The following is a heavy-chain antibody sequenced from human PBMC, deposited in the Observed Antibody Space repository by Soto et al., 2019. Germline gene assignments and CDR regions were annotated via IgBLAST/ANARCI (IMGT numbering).Heavy chain of an antibody. CDR2: IDPSDSYT. V-gene: IGHV5-10-1*01. J-gene: IGHJ1*01. Sequence: EEQLVQSGAEVKKPGESLRISCKGSGYSFTNYWISWVRQLPGKGLEWMGRIDPSDSYTNYSPSFQGHVTISSDKSISTAYLQWSSLRASDTAMYYCARGPRWGTTVTTTMYFAEYFQLWGQGTLITVSS. CDR3: ARGPRWGTTVTTTMYFAEYFQL. D-gene: IGHD3-10*02. CDR1: GYSFTNYW.